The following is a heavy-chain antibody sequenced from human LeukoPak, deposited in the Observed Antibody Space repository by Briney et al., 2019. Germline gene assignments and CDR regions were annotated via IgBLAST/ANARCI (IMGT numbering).Heavy chain of an antibody. Sequence: PGRSLRLSCAASGFTVSSNSMSWVRQAPGKGLEWVSFIYSDNTHYSDSVKGRFTISRDNSKNTLYLQMNSLRAEDTAVYYCARRAGAYSHPYDYWGQGTLVTVSS. J-gene: IGHJ4*02. D-gene: IGHD4/OR15-4a*01. CDR1: GFTVSSNS. V-gene: IGHV3-53*01. CDR2: IYSDNT. CDR3: ARRAGAYSHPYDY.